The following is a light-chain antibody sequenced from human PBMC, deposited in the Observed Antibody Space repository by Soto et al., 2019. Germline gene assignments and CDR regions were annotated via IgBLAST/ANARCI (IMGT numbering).Light chain of an antibody. V-gene: IGKV1-5*01. CDR2: DVS. CDR3: QHYKMYSPWT. CDR1: QSITAW. Sequence: THLSQYRSTVCAYVGDSATLTCRDSQSITAWLAWYQQRPGKAPKLLIYDVSSLQSGVPSRFSGSGSGTEFTLTISSLQPDDFATYYCQHYKMYSPWTFGQGTKVDIK. J-gene: IGKJ1*01.